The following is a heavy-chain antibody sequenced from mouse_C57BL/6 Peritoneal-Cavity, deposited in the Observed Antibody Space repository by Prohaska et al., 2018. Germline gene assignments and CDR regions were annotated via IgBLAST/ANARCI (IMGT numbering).Heavy chain of an antibody. V-gene: IGHV1-19*01. Sequence: EVQLQQSGPVLVKPGASVKMSCKASGYTFTDYYMNWVKQSHGKSLEWIGVINPYNRGTSYNQKFKGKATLTVDKSSSTAYMELNSLTSEDSAVYYCASYYGSSHFGYWGQGTTLTVSS. CDR1: GYTFTDYY. J-gene: IGHJ2*01. CDR3: ASYYGSSHFGY. D-gene: IGHD1-1*01. CDR2: INPYNRGT.